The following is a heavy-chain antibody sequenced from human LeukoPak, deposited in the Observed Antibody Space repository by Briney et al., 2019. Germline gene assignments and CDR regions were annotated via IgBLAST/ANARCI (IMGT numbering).Heavy chain of an antibody. CDR2: ISRSGDRT. V-gene: IGHV3-23*01. CDR1: GFMFSSYA. Sequence: GGSLRLSCAASGFMFSSYAMSWVRQAPGKGLEWVSVISRSGDRTYYADSVKGRFTISRDNSKNTLYLQMNSLRGEDTAIYYCARDRSTGGIEDYWGQGTLVTVSS. D-gene: IGHD7-27*01. CDR3: ARDRSTGGIEDY. J-gene: IGHJ4*02.